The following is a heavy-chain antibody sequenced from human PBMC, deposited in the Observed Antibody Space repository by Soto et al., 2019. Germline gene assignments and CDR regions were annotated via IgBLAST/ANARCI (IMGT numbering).Heavy chain of an antibody. CDR2: IIHSEST. Sequence: SETLSLTCAVYGGSFSASYWSWVRQPPGKGLGWIGEIIHSESTKYNPSLKSLVTISVDTSKNQFSLKVISVTAADTAVYYCARAQVAAAFDYWGRGTLVTVSS. V-gene: IGHV4-34*12. J-gene: IGHJ4*02. CDR1: GGSFSASY. D-gene: IGHD2-2*01. CDR3: ARAQVAAAFDY.